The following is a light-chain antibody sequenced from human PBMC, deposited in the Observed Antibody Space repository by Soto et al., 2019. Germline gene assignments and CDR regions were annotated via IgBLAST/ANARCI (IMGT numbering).Light chain of an antibody. Sequence: DVQVTQTTSSLSASVGDRVTITCQASQSTSTLLAWYQQQPGKAPKLLISRASRLESGVPSRFSGSGSGTEFTLTISSLQPDDFATYYCQHYSIFSLPLGQGSNVDI. V-gene: IGKV1-5*03. CDR2: RAS. CDR3: QHYSIFSLP. J-gene: IGKJ1*01. CDR1: QSTSTL.